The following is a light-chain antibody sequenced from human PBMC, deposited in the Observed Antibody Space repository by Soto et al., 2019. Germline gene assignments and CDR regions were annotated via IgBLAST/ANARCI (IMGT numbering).Light chain of an antibody. CDR1: SCDVGGYNY. J-gene: IGLJ2*01. V-gene: IGLV2-14*01. Sequence: QSVLTQPASVSGSPGQSITISCTGTSCDVGGYNYVSWYQQHPGKAPKLMIYDVSNRPSGVSNRFSGSKSDNTASLAISGLQAEDEADYYCSSYTSTSAVVFGGGTKLTVL. CDR3: SSYTSTSAVV. CDR2: DVS.